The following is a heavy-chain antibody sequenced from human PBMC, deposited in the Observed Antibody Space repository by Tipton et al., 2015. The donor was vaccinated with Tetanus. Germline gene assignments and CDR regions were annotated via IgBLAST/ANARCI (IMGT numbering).Heavy chain of an antibody. D-gene: IGHD3-22*01. CDR2: INHSGST. Sequence: LRLSCAVYGGSFSGYYWSWIRQPPGKGLEWIGEINHSGSTNYNPSLKSRVTISVDTSKNQFSLKLSSVTAADTAVYYCASSLSRGSSGYYYGFDYWGQGTLVTVSS. V-gene: IGHV4-34*01. J-gene: IGHJ4*02. CDR1: GGSFSGYY. CDR3: ASSLSRGSSGYYYGFDY.